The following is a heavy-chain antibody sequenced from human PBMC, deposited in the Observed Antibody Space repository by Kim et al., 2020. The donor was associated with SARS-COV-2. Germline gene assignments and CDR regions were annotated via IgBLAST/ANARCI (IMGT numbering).Heavy chain of an antibody. J-gene: IGHJ6*02. V-gene: IGHV1-18*01. CDR3: ARDHVRYCSGGSCYWHYYYGMDV. Sequence: ASVKVSCKASGYTFTSYGISWVRQAPGQGLEWMGWISAYNGNTNYAQKLQGRVTMTTDTSTSTAYMELRSLRSDDTAVYYCARDHVRYCSGGSCYWHYYYGMDVWGQGTTVTVSS. CDR1: GYTFTSYG. D-gene: IGHD2-15*01. CDR2: ISAYNGNT.